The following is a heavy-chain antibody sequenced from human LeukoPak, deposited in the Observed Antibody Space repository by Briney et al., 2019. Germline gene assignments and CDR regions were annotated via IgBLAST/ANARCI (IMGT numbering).Heavy chain of an antibody. V-gene: IGHV1-69*05. Sequence: GASVKVSCKASGGTFSSYAISWVRQAPGQGLEWMGGIIPIFGTANYAQKFQGRVTITTDESTSTAYMELSSLRSEDTAVYYCARDGYSRIGRSYYYYYMDVWGKGTTVTVSS. CDR3: ARDGYSRIGRSYYYYYMDV. D-gene: IGHD6-13*01. J-gene: IGHJ6*03. CDR1: GGTFSSYA. CDR2: IIPIFGTA.